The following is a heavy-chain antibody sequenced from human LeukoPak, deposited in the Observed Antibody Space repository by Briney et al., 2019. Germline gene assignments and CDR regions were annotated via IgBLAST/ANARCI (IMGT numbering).Heavy chain of an antibody. D-gene: IGHD6-13*01. Sequence: ASVKVSCKASGYTFTSYGISWVRQAPGQGLEWMGWISGYNGNTNYAQKLQGRVTMTTDTSTSTAYMELRSLRSDDTAVYYCARDYVGIAAAYWYFDLWGRGTLVTVSS. CDR2: ISGYNGNT. J-gene: IGHJ2*01. V-gene: IGHV1-18*01. CDR3: ARDYVGIAAAYWYFDL. CDR1: GYTFTSYG.